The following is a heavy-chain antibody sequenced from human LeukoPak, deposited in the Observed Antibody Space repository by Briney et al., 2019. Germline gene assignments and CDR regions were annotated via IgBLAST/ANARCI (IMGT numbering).Heavy chain of an antibody. CDR3: ARDGYSNAFDI. V-gene: IGHV3-30-3*01. CDR1: GFTFSSYA. CDR2: ISYDGSNK. Sequence: PGRSLRLSCAASGFTFSSYAMHWVRQALGKGLEWVAVISYDGSNKYYADSVKGRFTISRDNSKNTLYLQMNSLRAEDTAVYYCARDGYSNAFDIWGQGTMVTVSS. D-gene: IGHD1-26*01. J-gene: IGHJ3*02.